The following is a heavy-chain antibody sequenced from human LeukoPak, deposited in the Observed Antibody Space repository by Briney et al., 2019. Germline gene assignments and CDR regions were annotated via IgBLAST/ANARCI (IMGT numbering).Heavy chain of an antibody. Sequence: GESLKISCKGSGYSFTSYWIGWVRQMPGKGLEWMGIIYPGDSDTRYSPSFQGQVTISADKSISTAYLQWSSLKASDTAMYYCARQEYYYGSSGYPDYWGQGTLVTVSS. CDR1: GYSFTSYW. D-gene: IGHD3-22*01. V-gene: IGHV5-51*01. J-gene: IGHJ4*02. CDR3: ARQEYYYGSSGYPDY. CDR2: IYPGDSDT.